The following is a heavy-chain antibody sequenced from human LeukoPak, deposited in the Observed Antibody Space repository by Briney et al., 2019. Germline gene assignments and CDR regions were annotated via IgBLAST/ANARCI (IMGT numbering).Heavy chain of an antibody. D-gene: IGHD6-13*01. J-gene: IGHJ4*02. V-gene: IGHV4-59*08. CDR1: GGSISSYC. CDR2: IYYSGST. Sequence: PSETLSLTCTVSGGSISSYCWSWIRQPPGKGLEWIGYIYYSGSTNYNPSLKSRVTISVDTSKDQFSLKLSSVTAADTAVYYCARLISYNSSGGLALDYWGQGTLVTVSS. CDR3: ARLISYNSSGGLALDY.